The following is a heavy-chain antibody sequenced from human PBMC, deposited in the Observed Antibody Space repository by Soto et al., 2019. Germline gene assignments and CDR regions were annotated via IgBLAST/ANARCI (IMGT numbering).Heavy chain of an antibody. Sequence: QVELVQSGAEVKKPGASVKVTCEASGYTFTGNYIHWVRQAPGHRLEWMGWINPNSGGTIYAQKFQGRVTRTRDTSISRAYMELTSLTSDDTAVYYCAIGGFGTSARNDYWGQGTLVTVSS. CDR1: GYTFTGNY. J-gene: IGHJ4*02. D-gene: IGHD3-16*01. V-gene: IGHV1-2*02. CDR3: AIGGFGTSARNDY. CDR2: INPNSGGT.